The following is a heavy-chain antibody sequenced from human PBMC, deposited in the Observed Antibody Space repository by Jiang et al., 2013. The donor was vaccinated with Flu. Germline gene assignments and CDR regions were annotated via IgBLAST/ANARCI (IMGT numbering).Heavy chain of an antibody. CDR2: ISGSGGST. J-gene: IGHJ6*02. Sequence: LEWVSAISGSGGSTYYADSVKGRFTISRDNSKNTLYLQMNSLRAEDTAVYYCAKDPSPDYYYYYGMDVWGQGTTVTVSS. V-gene: IGHV3-23*01. CDR3: AKDPSPDYYYYYGMDV.